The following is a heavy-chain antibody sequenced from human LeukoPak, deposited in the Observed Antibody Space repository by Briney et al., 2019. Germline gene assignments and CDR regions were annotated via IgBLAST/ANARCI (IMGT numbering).Heavy chain of an antibody. CDR3: ASGVLLWSLDV. CDR2: IYHSGST. J-gene: IGHJ6*02. V-gene: IGHV4-38-2*02. Sequence: SETLSLTCTVSGYSITSGYYWGWIRQPPGKGLEWIGSIYHSGSTYYNPSLKSRVTISVDTSKNQFSLKLSSVTAADTAVYYCASGVLLWSLDVWGQGTTVTVSS. CDR1: GYSITSGYY. D-gene: IGHD3-10*01.